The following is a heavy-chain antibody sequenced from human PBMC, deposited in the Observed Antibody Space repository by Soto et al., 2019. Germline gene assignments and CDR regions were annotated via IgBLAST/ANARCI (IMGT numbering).Heavy chain of an antibody. J-gene: IGHJ4*02. Sequence: TSETLSLTCTVSGGSISSGGYCWSWIRQHPGKGLEWIGCISNSGSTYYNSSLKNRVTISVDTSENQFSLKLTSVTDADTAVYYCARGVLLWGQGTLVTVSS. CDR1: GGSISSGGYC. CDR3: ARGVLL. CDR2: ISNSGST. V-gene: IGHV4-31*03.